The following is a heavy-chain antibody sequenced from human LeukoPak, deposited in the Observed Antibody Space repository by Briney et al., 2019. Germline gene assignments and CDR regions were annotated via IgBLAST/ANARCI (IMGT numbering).Heavy chain of an antibody. V-gene: IGHV4-30-4*08. CDR2: IYYSGST. D-gene: IGHD2-15*01. J-gene: IGHJ5*02. CDR1: GGSISSGDYY. CDR3: ARMEGGNWFDP. Sequence: SETLSLTCTVSGGSISSGDYYWSWIRQPPGKGLEWIVYIYYSGSTYYNPSLKSRVTISVDTSKNQFSLKLSSVTAADTAVYYCARMEGGNWFDPWGQGTLVTVSS.